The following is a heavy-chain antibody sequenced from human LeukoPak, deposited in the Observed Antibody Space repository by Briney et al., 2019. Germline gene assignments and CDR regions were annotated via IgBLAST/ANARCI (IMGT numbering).Heavy chain of an antibody. CDR2: INPSGGST. Sequence: ASVKVSCKASGYTFTSYYMHWVRQAPGQGLEWMGIINPSGGSTSYAQKFQGRVTMTRDTSTSTVYMELSSLRSEDTAVYYCVGYCSSTSCYIDGIIWGQGTLVTVSS. J-gene: IGHJ4*02. CDR1: GYTFTSYY. CDR3: VGYCSSTSCYIDGII. V-gene: IGHV1-46*01. D-gene: IGHD2-2*02.